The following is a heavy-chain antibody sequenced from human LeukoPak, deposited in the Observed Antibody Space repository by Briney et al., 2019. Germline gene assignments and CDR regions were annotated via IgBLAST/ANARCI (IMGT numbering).Heavy chain of an antibody. CDR2: ISAYNGNT. D-gene: IGHD4-17*01. CDR3: ASVHDYGDYRYFDY. Sequence: ASVKVSCKASGYTFTSYGICWVRQAPGQGLEWMGWISAYNGNTNYAQKLQGRVTMTTDTSTSTAYMELRSLRSDDAAVYYCASVHDYGDYRYFDYWGQGTLVTVSS. V-gene: IGHV1-18*01. CDR1: GYTFTSYG. J-gene: IGHJ4*02.